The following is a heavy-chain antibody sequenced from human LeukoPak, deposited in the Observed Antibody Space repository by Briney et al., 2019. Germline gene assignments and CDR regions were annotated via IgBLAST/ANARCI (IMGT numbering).Heavy chain of an antibody. CDR3: AKRSATQHFDY. D-gene: IGHD3-10*01. CDR1: GFTFSSYD. CDR2: ISGSGGST. Sequence: GGSLRLSCAASGFTFSSYDMIWLRQAPGKGLEWVSAISGSGGSTYYGDSVKGRFTISRDNSKNTLYLQMNSLRAEDTAVYYCAKRSATQHFDYWGQGTLVTVSS. V-gene: IGHV3-23*01. J-gene: IGHJ4*02.